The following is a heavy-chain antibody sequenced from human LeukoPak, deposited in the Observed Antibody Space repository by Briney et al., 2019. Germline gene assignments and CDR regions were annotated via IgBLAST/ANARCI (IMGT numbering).Heavy chain of an antibody. CDR3: AAGAGITRY. Sequence: GGSLRLSCAASGLTFYDYAMHWVRQAPGKGLEWVSGITWNSGSIAYADSVKDRFTISRDNAKNSLYLQVNSLRSEDTALYYCAAGAGITRYWGQGTLVTVSS. V-gene: IGHV3-9*01. J-gene: IGHJ4*02. D-gene: IGHD3-10*01. CDR1: GLTFYDYA. CDR2: ITWNSGSI.